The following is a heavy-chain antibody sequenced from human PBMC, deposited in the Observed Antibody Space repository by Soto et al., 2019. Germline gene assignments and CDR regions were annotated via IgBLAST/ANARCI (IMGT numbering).Heavy chain of an antibody. V-gene: IGHV3-30*18. Sequence: QVQLVESGGGVVQPGRSLRLSCAASGFTFSSYGMHWVRQAPGKGLEWVAVISYDGSNKYYADSVKGRFTISRDNSKNTLYLQMNSLRAEDTAVYYCAKDQEYYGSGNPSTFDYWGQGTLVTVSS. J-gene: IGHJ4*02. CDR3: AKDQEYYGSGNPSTFDY. CDR2: ISYDGSNK. CDR1: GFTFSSYG. D-gene: IGHD3-10*01.